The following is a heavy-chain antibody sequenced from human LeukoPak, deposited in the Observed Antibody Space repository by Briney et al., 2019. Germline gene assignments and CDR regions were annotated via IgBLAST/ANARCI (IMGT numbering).Heavy chain of an antibody. CDR1: GFTFSSYG. D-gene: IGHD3-3*01. CDR3: VKGGQRYDFWRFDY. Sequence: GESLRLSCAASGFTFSSYGMSWVRQAPGKGLEWVSSISGSGGTTYYADSVKGRFTISRDNSKNTLYLQMNSLRADDTAVYYCVKGGQRYDFWRFDYWGQGTVVTVSS. J-gene: IGHJ4*02. CDR2: ISGSGGTT. V-gene: IGHV3-23*01.